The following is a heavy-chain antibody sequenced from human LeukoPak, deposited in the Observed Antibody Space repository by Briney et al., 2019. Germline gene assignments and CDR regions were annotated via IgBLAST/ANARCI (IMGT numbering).Heavy chain of an antibody. CDR1: GYTFTSYG. D-gene: IGHD2-8*01. CDR3: ARESRTYGYFDY. Sequence: ASAKVSCKASGYTFTSYGISWVRQAPGQGLEWMGWISAYNGNTNYAQKLQGRVTMTTDTSTSTAYMELRSLRSDDTAVYYCARESRTYGYFDYWGQGTLVTVSS. V-gene: IGHV1-18*01. J-gene: IGHJ4*02. CDR2: ISAYNGNT.